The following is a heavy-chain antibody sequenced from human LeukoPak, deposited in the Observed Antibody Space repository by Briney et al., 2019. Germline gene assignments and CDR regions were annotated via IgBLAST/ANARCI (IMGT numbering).Heavy chain of an antibody. CDR1: GFTFSSYA. V-gene: IGHV3-23*01. CDR3: AKVTPYYDFWSGYPVYFDY. Sequence: GGSLRLSCAASGFTFSSYAMSWVRQAPGKGLEWVSAISGSGGSTYYADSVKSRFTISRDNSKNTLYLQMNSLRAEDTAVYYCAKVTPYYDFWSGYPVYFDYWGQGTLVTVSS. D-gene: IGHD3-3*01. CDR2: ISGSGGST. J-gene: IGHJ4*02.